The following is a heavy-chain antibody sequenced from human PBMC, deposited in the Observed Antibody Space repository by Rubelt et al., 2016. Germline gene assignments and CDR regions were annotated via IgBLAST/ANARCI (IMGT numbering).Heavy chain of an antibody. CDR2: IEPDGSDK. J-gene: IGHJ4*02. D-gene: IGHD5-18*01. CDR1: GFTFSSYY. V-gene: IGHV3-7*02. Sequence: EVQLVESGGDLVQPGGSLRLSCAASGFTFSSYYMNWVRQAPGKGLEWVANIEPDGSDKDYVDSVKGRFNMSRDNAKKSIYLQMNNLRVEDTAVYYCARSGGYGWDSWGQGTRVTVSS. CDR3: ARSGGYGWDS.